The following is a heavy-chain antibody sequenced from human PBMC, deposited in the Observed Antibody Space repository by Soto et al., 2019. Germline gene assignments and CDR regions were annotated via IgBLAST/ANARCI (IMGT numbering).Heavy chain of an antibody. Sequence: PSETLSLTCAVYGGSFSGYYWSWIRQPPGKGLEWIGEINHSGSTNYNPSLKSRVTISVDTSKNQFSLKLSSVTAADTAVYYCASGCSSTSCQGIYYYYGMDVWGQGTTVTSP. CDR1: GGSFSGYY. V-gene: IGHV4-34*01. D-gene: IGHD2-2*01. J-gene: IGHJ6*02. CDR2: INHSGST. CDR3: ASGCSSTSCQGIYYYYGMDV.